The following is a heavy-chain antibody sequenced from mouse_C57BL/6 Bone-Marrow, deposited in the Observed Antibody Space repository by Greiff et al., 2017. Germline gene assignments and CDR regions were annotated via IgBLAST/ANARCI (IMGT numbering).Heavy chain of an antibody. V-gene: IGHV8-12*01. Sequence: QVTLKVCGPGILQSSQTLSLTCSFSGFSLSTSGMGVSWIRQPSGKGLEWLAHLYWDDDKRYNTYLKSRLTISKDTSRNQVFLKITSVDTADTATYYCAHSYYYGSRDYWGQGTLVTVSA. CDR1: GFSLSTSGMG. CDR3: AHSYYYGSRDY. J-gene: IGHJ3*01. D-gene: IGHD1-1*01. CDR2: LYWDDDK.